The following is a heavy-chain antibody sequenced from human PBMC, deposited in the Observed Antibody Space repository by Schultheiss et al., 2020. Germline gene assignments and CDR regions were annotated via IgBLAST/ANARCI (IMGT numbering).Heavy chain of an antibody. V-gene: IGHV4-59*01. J-gene: IGHJ6*02. CDR1: GGSISSYY. D-gene: IGHD2-15*01. CDR2: IYYSGST. CDR3: ARGGYCSGGSCYGMDV. Sequence: LSLTCTVSGGSISSYYWSWIRQPPGKGLEWIGYIYYSGSTNYNPSLKSRVTISVDTSKNQFSLKLSSVTAADTAVYYCARGGYCSGGSCYGMDVWGQGTTVTVSS.